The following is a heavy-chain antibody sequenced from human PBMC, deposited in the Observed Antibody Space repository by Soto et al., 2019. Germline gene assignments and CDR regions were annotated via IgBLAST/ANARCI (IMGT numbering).Heavy chain of an antibody. J-gene: IGHJ4*02. CDR1: GYTFSAYY. CDR3: ARGGTFAYDTSGYSVY. Sequence: ASVKVSCKTSGYTFSAYYMHWVRQAPGQGLEWMGWINPKSGGTLYAQKFQGRVTMTRDTSISTAYMELSRLRSGDTAVYYCARGGTFAYDTSGYSVYWGQGTLVTVSS. D-gene: IGHD3-22*01. V-gene: IGHV1-2*02. CDR2: INPKSGGT.